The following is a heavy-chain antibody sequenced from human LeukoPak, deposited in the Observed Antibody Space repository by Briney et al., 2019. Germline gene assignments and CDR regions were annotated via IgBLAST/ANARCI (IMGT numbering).Heavy chain of an antibody. Sequence: GGSLRLSCAASGFTFSSYAMHWVRQAPGKGLEWVAVISYDGSNKYYADSVKGRFTISGDNSKNTLYLQMNSLRAEDTAVYYCAREHDYGDYRLAYWGQGTLVTVSS. J-gene: IGHJ4*02. CDR2: ISYDGSNK. CDR1: GFTFSSYA. D-gene: IGHD4-17*01. CDR3: AREHDYGDYRLAY. V-gene: IGHV3-30-3*01.